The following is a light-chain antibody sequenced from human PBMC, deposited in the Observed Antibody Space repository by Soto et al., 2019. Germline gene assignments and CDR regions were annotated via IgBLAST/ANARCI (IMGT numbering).Light chain of an antibody. CDR1: QTVFSR. V-gene: IGKV3-11*01. CDR2: DSS. Sequence: EIVLTQSPATLSSSPGERATLSCRASQTVFSRLAWYQHKPGQAPRLLIYDSSIRATGIPVRFSGSGSGTDFTLTISSLQPEDFAVYYCHQRSSWPRTFGQGTKVEIK. J-gene: IGKJ1*01. CDR3: HQRSSWPRT.